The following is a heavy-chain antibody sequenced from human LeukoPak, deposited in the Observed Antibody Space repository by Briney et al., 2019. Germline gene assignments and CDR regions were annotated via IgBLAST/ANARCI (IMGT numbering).Heavy chain of an antibody. CDR1: GDSVSSNSAA. CDR2: TFYRSKWSN. J-gene: IGHJ4*02. D-gene: IGHD7-27*01. V-gene: IGHV6-1*01. Sequence: SQTLSLTCAISGDSVSSNSAAWNWIRQSPSRGVEWLGRTFYRSKWSNNYAVSVKSRITINPDTSKNHFSLQLDSVTPEATAMYYCARDATGDLEFDYWGQGTLVTVSS. CDR3: ARDATGDLEFDY.